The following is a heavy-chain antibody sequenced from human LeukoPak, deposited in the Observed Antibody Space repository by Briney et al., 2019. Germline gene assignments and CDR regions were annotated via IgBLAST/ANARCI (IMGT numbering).Heavy chain of an antibody. CDR1: GFTFSSHG. D-gene: IGHD3-9*01. J-gene: IGHJ4*02. Sequence: GGSLRLSCAASGFTFSSHGMAWVRQPPGKGLEWVSLMSGSGSVAYYADSVKGRFTISRDNSKTTLYLQMNSLRAEDTAIYYCAKNYDIWDYWGQGTLVTVSS. V-gene: IGHV3-23*01. CDR3: AKNYDIWDY. CDR2: MSGSGSVA.